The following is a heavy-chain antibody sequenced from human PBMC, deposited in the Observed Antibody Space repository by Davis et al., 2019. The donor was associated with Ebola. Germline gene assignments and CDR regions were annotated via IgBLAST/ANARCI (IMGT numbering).Heavy chain of an antibody. V-gene: IGHV3-74*03. CDR2: INSGGTGT. CDR3: ARPDRSIKTTPGY. Sequence: HTGGSLRLSCTASGINFRTYWMHWVRHVPGKGLVWVALINSGGTGTTYADSVEGRFTISRDNAKNSLHLQMDGLRVEDTAVYYCARPDRSIKTTPGYWGQGTLVTVSS. CDR1: GINFRTYW. J-gene: IGHJ4*02. D-gene: IGHD1-1*01.